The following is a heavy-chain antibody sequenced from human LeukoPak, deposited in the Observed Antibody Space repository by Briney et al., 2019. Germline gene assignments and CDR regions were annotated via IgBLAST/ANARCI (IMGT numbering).Heavy chain of an antibody. CDR2: INPNSGGT. D-gene: IGHD6-6*01. V-gene: IGHV1-2*02. Sequence: EASVKVSCKASGYTFTGYYMHWVRQAPGQGLEWMGWINPNSGGTNYAQKFQGRVTMTRDTSISTAYMELSRLRSDDTAVYYCASIAAQGTDPPHENFDYWGQGTLVTVSS. CDR1: GYTFTGYY. CDR3: ASIAAQGTDPPHENFDY. J-gene: IGHJ4*02.